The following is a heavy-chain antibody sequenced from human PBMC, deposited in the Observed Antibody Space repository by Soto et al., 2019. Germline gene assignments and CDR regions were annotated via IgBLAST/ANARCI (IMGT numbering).Heavy chain of an antibody. J-gene: IGHJ4*02. CDR1: GVPISSGNW. V-gene: IGHV4-4*02. Sequence: PSETLSLTCDVSGVPISSGNWWSWVRQPPGKGLEWIAEVYNDGSANYHPSLESRATISVDRSKNQFSLRLSSVTAADTGKYYCARLVYDSRLNYLYFDHWGQGTLVTVS. CDR3: ARLVYDSRLNYLYFDH. CDR2: VYNDGSA. D-gene: IGHD3-22*01.